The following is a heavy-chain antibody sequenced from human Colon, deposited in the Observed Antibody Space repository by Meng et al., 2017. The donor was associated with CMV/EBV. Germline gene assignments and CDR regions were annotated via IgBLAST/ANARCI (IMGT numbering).Heavy chain of an antibody. J-gene: IGHJ6*02. CDR2: IHHSGNN. CDR1: GDSMGNYY. V-gene: IGHV4-59*01. CDR3: ARDRSIMITSGATHGMDV. Sequence: SCTVSGDSMGNYYWTWIRQTPGKGLEWIGYIHHSGNNNYNPSLKSRVTMSIDTSNNQFSLKLSSVTAADTAVYYCARDRSIMITSGATHGMDVWGQGTAVTVSS. D-gene: IGHD3-16*01.